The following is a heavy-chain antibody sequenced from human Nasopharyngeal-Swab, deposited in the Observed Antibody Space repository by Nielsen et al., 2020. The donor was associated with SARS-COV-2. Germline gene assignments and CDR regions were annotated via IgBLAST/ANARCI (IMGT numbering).Heavy chain of an antibody. CDR1: GGSISSYY. D-gene: IGHD3-10*01. CDR2: IYYSGST. V-gene: IGHV4-59*01. J-gene: IGHJ5*02. Sequence: SETLSLTCTVSGGSISSYYWSWIRQPPGKGLEWIGYIYYSGSTNYNPSLKSRVTISVDTSKNQFSLKLSSVTAADTAVYYCARGSGSRRSWFDPWGQGTLVTVSS. CDR3: ARGSGSRRSWFDP.